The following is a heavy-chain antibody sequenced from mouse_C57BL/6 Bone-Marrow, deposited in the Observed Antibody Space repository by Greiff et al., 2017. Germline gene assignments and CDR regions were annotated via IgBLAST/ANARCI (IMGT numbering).Heavy chain of an antibody. D-gene: IGHD2-5*01. Sequence: DVMLVESGGDLVKPGGSLKLSCAASGFTFSSYGMSWVRQTPDKRLEWVATISSGGSYTYYPDSVKGRFTISRDNAKNTLYLQMSSLKSEDTAMYYCARHDSNYPFAYWGQGTLVTVSA. CDR2: ISSGGSYT. CDR1: GFTFSSYG. V-gene: IGHV5-6*02. CDR3: ARHDSNYPFAY. J-gene: IGHJ3*01.